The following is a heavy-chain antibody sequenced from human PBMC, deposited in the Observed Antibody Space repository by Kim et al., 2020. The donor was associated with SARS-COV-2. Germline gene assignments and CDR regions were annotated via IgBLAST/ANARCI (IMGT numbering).Heavy chain of an antibody. Sequence: GGSLRLSCSTSGFTFGSFGMHWVRQAPGKGLEWVALISYDGDKRSYADSVKGRFVISRDDSNNTLNLQMNGLRTEDTAVYYCARDGGAIAGYFSDYWGQGALVTVSS. J-gene: IGHJ4*02. CDR1: GFTFGSFG. D-gene: IGHD3-16*01. CDR3: ARDGGAIAGYFSDY. CDR2: ISYDGDKR. V-gene: IGHV3-30*03.